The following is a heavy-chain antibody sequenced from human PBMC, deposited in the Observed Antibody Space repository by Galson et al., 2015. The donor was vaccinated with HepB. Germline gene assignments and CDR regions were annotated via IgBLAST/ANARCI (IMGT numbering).Heavy chain of an antibody. Sequence: SLRLSCAASGFTFSSYAMHWVRQAPGKGLEYVSAISSNGGSTYYADSVKGRFTISRDNSKNTLYLQMSSLRAEDTAVYYCVTVEGYSSSWYYYYYGMDVWGQGTTVTVSS. J-gene: IGHJ6*02. CDR3: VTVEGYSSSWYYYYYGMDV. CDR1: GFTFSSYA. CDR2: ISSNGGST. D-gene: IGHD6-13*01. V-gene: IGHV3-64D*06.